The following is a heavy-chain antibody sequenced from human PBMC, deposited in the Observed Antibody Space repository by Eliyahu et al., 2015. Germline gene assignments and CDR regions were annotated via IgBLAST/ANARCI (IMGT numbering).Heavy chain of an antibody. J-gene: IGHJ3*02. D-gene: IGHD4-17*01. Sequence: QVQLVQSGAEVKKPGSSVKVSCKASGGTFSSYTISWVRQAPGQGLEWMGRIIPILGIANYAQKFQGRVTITADKSTSTAYMELSSLRSEDTAVYYCASETTSTVTDDAFDIWGQGTMVTVSS. CDR3: ASETTSTVTDDAFDI. CDR2: IIPILGIA. V-gene: IGHV1-69*02. CDR1: GGTFSSYT.